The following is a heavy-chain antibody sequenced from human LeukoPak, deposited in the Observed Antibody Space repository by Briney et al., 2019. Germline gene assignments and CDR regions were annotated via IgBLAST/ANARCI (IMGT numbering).Heavy chain of an antibody. CDR2: MNQDGSAK. V-gene: IGHV3-7*01. CDR1: GFSITDWP. CDR3: ATYTHWVAGDV. J-gene: IGHJ6*02. D-gene: IGHD3-16*01. Sequence: GGSLRLSCAASGFSITDWPLSWVRQAPGKGLEWVANMNQDGSAKGYVDSVKGRFTISRDNARNSLYLQMSSLRPEDTAVYYCATYTHWVAGDVWGQGTTVTVSS.